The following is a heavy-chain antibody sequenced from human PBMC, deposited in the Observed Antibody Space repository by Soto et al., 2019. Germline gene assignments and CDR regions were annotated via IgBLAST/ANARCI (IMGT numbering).Heavy chain of an antibody. CDR2: IYYSGST. CDR3: ARAHDWSGYKGPYYFDY. Sequence: SETLSLTCTVSGGSISSGGYYWSWIRQHPGKGLEWIGYIYYSGSTYYNPSLKSRVTISVDTSKNQFSLKLSAVTAADTAVYYCARAHDWSGYKGPYYFDYWGQGTLVTVSS. CDR1: GGSISSGGYY. D-gene: IGHD3-3*01. J-gene: IGHJ4*02. V-gene: IGHV4-31*03.